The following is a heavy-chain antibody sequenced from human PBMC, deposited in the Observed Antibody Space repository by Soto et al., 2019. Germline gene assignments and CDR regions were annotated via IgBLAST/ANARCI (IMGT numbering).Heavy chain of an antibody. CDR2: IFHNGNL. J-gene: IGHJ4*02. CDR1: GGSISSSNW. CDR3: ARRKHIGVLPSASRFYFDH. Sequence: QVQLQESGPGLVQPSETLSLTCAVSGGSISSSNWWSWVRQPPGKGLEWIGEIFHNGNLNYNPSRKCRVTISVDKSKRQFSLNVTSVTAADTAVYFCARRKHIGVLPSASRFYFDHWGQGSLVIVSS. V-gene: IGHV4-4*02. D-gene: IGHD2-21*01.